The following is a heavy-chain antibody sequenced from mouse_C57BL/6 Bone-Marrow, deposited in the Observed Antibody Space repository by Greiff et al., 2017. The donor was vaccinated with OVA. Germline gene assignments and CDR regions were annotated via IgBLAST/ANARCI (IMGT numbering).Heavy chain of an antibody. J-gene: IGHJ1*03. Sequence: VMLQQSGPELVRPGASVKISCKAPGYTFTSHWMQWVRQRPGQGLEWIGEIFPGSGSTFYNEKFKGKATLTVDTSSSTAYMQLSSLTSEDSAVYFCAHYGSSPHWYFDVWGTGTTVTVSS. D-gene: IGHD1-1*01. CDR2: IFPGSGST. CDR1: GYTFTSHW. V-gene: IGHV1-56*01. CDR3: AHYGSSPHWYFDV.